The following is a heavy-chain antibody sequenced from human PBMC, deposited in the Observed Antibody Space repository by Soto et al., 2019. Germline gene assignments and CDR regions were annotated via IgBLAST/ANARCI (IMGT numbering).Heavy chain of an antibody. J-gene: IGHJ6*02. CDR1: GGTFSSYA. CDR3: XRVREIVGAPMDV. Sequence: QVQLVQSGAEVKKPGSSVKVSCKASGGTFSSYAISWVRQAPGQGLEWMGGIIPIFGTANYAQKFQGRVTITADESTSTAYMELSSLRSEDTXXXXXXRVREIVGAPMDVWGQXTXXTVSS. V-gene: IGHV1-69*01. D-gene: IGHD1-26*01. CDR2: IIPIFGTA.